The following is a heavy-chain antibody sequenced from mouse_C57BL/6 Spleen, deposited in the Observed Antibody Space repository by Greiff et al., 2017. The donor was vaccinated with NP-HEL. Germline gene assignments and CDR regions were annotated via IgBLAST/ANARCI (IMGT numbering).Heavy chain of an antibody. CDR2: YPGSGNTY. Sequence: VQLQQSGPELVKPGASVKMSCKASGYTFTDYYMHWVKQKPGKGLEWIGEIYPGSGNTYYNEKFKGKATLTADTSSSTAYMQLSSLTSEDSAVYFCATTGTGNFDYWGQGTTLTVSS. CDR3: TTGTGNFDY. J-gene: IGHJ2*01. V-gene: IGHV1-83*01. CDR1: YTFTDYYM. D-gene: IGHD4-1*01.